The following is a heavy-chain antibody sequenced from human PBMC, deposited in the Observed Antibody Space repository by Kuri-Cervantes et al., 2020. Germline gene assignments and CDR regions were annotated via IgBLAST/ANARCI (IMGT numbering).Heavy chain of an antibody. J-gene: IGHJ3*02. CDR1: GFTFSSYG. D-gene: IGHD6-19*01. V-gene: IGHV3-30*18. Sequence: GGSLRLSCAASGFTFSSYGMHWVRQAPGKGLEWVAVISYDGSNKYYADSVKGRFTISRDNAKNSLYLQMNSLRAEDTALYYCAKDGYSSGGDAFDIWGQGTMVTVSS. CDR2: ISYDGSNK. CDR3: AKDGYSSGGDAFDI.